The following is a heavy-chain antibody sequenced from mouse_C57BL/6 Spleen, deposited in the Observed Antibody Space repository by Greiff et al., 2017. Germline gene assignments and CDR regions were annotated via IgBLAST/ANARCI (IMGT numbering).Heavy chain of an antibody. CDR1: GYSITSGYF. D-gene: IGHD4-1*01. J-gene: IGHJ3*01. V-gene: IGHV3-6*01. Sequence: DVQLQESGPGLVKPSQSLSLTCSVTGYSITSGYFWNCIRQFPGNKLEWMGYISYDGSNNYNPSLKDRISITRDTSKNQFFLKLNSETTEDTATYYCAREMGRGWFAYWGQGTLVTVSA. CDR2: ISYDGSN. CDR3: AREMGRGWFAY.